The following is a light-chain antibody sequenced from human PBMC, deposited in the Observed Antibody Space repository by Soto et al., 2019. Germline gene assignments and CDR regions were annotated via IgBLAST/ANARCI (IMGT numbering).Light chain of an antibody. Sequence: IVLTQSPETLSLSPGLRATLSCRASQCISNHLAWYQQRPGQAPRLLISNASERATGIPARFSGSGSGTDFTLTISSLEPEDFAIYYCQQRSDWPLTFGGGTKVELK. CDR2: NAS. CDR3: QQRSDWPLT. CDR1: QCISNH. J-gene: IGKJ4*01. V-gene: IGKV3-11*01.